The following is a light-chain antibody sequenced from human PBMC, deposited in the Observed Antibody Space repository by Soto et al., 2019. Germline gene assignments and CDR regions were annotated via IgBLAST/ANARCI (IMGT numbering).Light chain of an antibody. Sequence: DIQMTQSPSSLSASVGDRVTITCWASQTIYTSLNWFQQKPGRAPKLLIYSASTLQRGVPSRFSGSGSGTDFILTIGGLQPDDYATYYCQQNYSPFVSFGGGTKVEI. V-gene: IGKV1-39*01. CDR3: QQNYSPFVS. CDR2: SAS. CDR1: QTIYTS. J-gene: IGKJ4*01.